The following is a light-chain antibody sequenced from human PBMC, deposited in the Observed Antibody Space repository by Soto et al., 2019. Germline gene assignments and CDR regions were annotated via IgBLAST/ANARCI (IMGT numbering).Light chain of an antibody. CDR1: SGHSSYA. CDR3: QTWGTGHVV. J-gene: IGLJ2*01. V-gene: IGLV4-69*01. Sequence: QLVLTQSPSASASLGASVKLTCTLSSGHSSYAIAWHQQQPEKGPRYLMKLNSDGSHSKGDGIPDRFSGSSSGAERYLTISSLQSEDDADYYCQTWGTGHVVFGGGTKVTVL. CDR2: LNSDGSH.